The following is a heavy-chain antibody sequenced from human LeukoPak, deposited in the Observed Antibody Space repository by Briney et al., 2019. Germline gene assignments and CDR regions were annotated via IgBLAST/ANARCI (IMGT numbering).Heavy chain of an antibody. Sequence: SETLSLTCTVSNGSISGFYWSWLRQTPEQGLEWIGYIHHSGTTNYNPSLKSRVTVSLDTSKNQFSLKLSSVTAADTAVYYCARGGDGYNYFDYGGQGPLVTVSA. J-gene: IGHJ4*02. D-gene: IGHD5-24*01. CDR3: ARGGDGYNYFDY. CDR2: IHHSGTT. V-gene: IGHV4-59*01. CDR1: NGSISGFY.